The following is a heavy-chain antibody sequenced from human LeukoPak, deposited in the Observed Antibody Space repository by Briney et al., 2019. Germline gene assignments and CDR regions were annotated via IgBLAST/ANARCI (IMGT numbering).Heavy chain of an antibody. J-gene: IGHJ3*02. D-gene: IGHD3-22*01. Sequence: ASVKVSCKASGYTFTSYGISWVRQAPGQGLEWMGWISAYNGNTNYAQKLQGRVTMTTDTSTSTAYMELRSLRSDDTAVYYCARDNIPFDYYDSSGYYQNDAFDIWGQGTMVTVSS. CDR2: ISAYNGNT. CDR3: ARDNIPFDYYDSSGYYQNDAFDI. CDR1: GYTFTSYG. V-gene: IGHV1-18*01.